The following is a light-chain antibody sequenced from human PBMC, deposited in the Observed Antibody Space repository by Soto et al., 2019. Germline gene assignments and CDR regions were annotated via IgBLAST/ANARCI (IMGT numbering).Light chain of an antibody. Sequence: ETVLTQSPDTLSLSPGETATLSCRGSQSVYSNYLAWYQQKPGQAPRLLIYGASSRATGIPDRFSGSGSGTDFTLTISRLEPEDFAVYYCQQYGGSPPYTFGQGTKLEIK. J-gene: IGKJ2*01. CDR2: GAS. V-gene: IGKV3-20*01. CDR3: QQYGGSPPYT. CDR1: QSVYSNY.